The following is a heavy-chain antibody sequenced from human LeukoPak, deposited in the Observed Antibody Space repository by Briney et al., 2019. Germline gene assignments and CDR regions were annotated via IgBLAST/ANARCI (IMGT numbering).Heavy chain of an antibody. Sequence: SETLSLTCTVSGGSISSHYWSWIRQPPGKGLEWIGYIYYSGSTNYNPSLKSRVTISVDTSKNQFSLKLSSVTAADTAVYYCARPRRGYYDSSGYYYSPHDAFDIWGQGTMVTVSS. CDR2: IYYSGST. D-gene: IGHD3-22*01. CDR1: GGSISSHY. V-gene: IGHV4-59*11. CDR3: ARPRRGYYDSSGYYYSPHDAFDI. J-gene: IGHJ3*02.